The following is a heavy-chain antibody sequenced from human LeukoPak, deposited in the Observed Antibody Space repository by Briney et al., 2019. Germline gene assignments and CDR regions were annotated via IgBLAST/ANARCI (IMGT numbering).Heavy chain of an antibody. J-gene: IGHJ4*02. Sequence: SVTLSLTCAVYGGFFSGYYWSWLRQPPGKGLEWIGEINHSGSTNYNPSLKSRVTISVDTYKNQYSLKPSSVTAADTAVYYCARVPRGYCSSTSCRGDYWGQGTLVTVSS. CDR2: INHSGST. CDR3: ARVPRGYCSSTSCRGDY. CDR1: GGFFSGYY. V-gene: IGHV4-34*01. D-gene: IGHD2-2*01.